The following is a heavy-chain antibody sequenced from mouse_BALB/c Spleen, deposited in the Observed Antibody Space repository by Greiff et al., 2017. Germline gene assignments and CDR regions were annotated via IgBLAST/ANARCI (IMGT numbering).Heavy chain of an antibody. V-gene: IGHV1-14*01. D-gene: IGHD1-2*01. CDR1: GYTFTSYV. CDR2: INPYNDGT. Sequence: EVQLQQSGPELVKPGASVKMSCKASGYTFTSYVMHWVKQKPGQGLEWIGYINPYNDGTKYNEKFKGKATLTSDKSSSTAYMELSSLTSEDSAVYYCTIEDHYYGYVDWYFDVWGAGTTVTVSS. J-gene: IGHJ1*01. CDR3: TIEDHYYGYVDWYFDV.